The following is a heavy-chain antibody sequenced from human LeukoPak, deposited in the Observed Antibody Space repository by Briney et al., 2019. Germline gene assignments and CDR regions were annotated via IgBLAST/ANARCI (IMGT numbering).Heavy chain of an antibody. CDR3: ARVDSTYSYAGGNYFDS. CDR1: SGSFSGYY. D-gene: IGHD5-18*01. Sequence: SETLSLTCAVYSGSFSGYYWSWIRQPPGKGLEWVGEINHSGNTNYNPSLKSRVTISVDTSKNQFSLKLSSVTAADTAVYYCARVDSTYSYAGGNYFDSWGQGTLVTVSS. V-gene: IGHV4-34*01. J-gene: IGHJ4*02. CDR2: INHSGNT.